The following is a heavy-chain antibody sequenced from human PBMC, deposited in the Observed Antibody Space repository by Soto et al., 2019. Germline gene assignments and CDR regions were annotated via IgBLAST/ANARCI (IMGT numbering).Heavy chain of an antibody. CDR3: ARETPSFDS. Sequence: HLVESGGGLVQPGGSLRLSCAASGFTFSDYPMNWVRQAPGKGLEWVSSIRTISSAIYFADSVRGRFTISRDNARNSLYLQMTSLRDEDTAVHYCARETPSFDSWGQGTLVTVSS. J-gene: IGHJ4*02. CDR2: IRTISSAI. D-gene: IGHD2-15*01. CDR1: GFTFSDYP. V-gene: IGHV3-48*02.